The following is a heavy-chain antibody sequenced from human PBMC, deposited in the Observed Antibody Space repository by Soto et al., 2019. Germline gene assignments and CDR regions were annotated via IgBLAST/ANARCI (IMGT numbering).Heavy chain of an antibody. CDR2: IYYSGGT. CDR1: GGSISRGGYY. CDR3: ARKDSGYADDMDV. D-gene: IGHD5-12*01. V-gene: IGHV4-31*03. Sequence: QVQLQESGPGLVKPSQTLSLTCTVSGGSISRGGYYWSWIRQHPGKGLEWIGYIYYSGGTYYNPSLKSRVTISVDTSENQFSLRLSSVTAADTAVYYCARKDSGYADDMDVWGKWTTVTVSS. J-gene: IGHJ6*03.